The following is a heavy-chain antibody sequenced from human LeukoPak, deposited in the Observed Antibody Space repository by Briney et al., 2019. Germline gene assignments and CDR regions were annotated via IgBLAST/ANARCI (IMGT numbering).Heavy chain of an antibody. J-gene: IGHJ4*02. Sequence: GRSLRLSCAASGITFDDYAMHWVRQAPGKGLERVSGISWNSYDIGYADFVKGRFTISRDNAKSSLYLQMNSLTPEDTALYYCAKDMTYDSSGYPDFWGQGTLVTVSS. CDR3: AKDMTYDSSGYPDF. D-gene: IGHD3-22*01. CDR2: ISWNSYDI. V-gene: IGHV3-9*01. CDR1: GITFDDYA.